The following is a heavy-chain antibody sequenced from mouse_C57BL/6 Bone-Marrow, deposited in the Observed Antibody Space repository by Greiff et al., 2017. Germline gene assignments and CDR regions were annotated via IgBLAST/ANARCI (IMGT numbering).Heavy chain of an antibody. CDR1: GYSITSGYY. J-gene: IGHJ2*01. V-gene: IGHV3-6*01. CDR3: ARDGIDYDFDY. Sequence: EVQLVESGPGLVKPSQSLSLTCSVTGYSITSGYYWNWIRQFPGNKLEWMGYISYDGSNNYNPSFKNRITITRDTSNNQFVLKLNSVTTEDTATYYCARDGIDYDFDYWGQGTTLTVSA. CDR2: ISYDGSN. D-gene: IGHD2-4*01.